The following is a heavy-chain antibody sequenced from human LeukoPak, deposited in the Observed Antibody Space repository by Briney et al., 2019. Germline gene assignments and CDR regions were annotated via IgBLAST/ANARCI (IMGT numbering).Heavy chain of an antibody. CDR1: GGSISGYY. Sequence: SETLSLTCTVSGGSISGYYWGWIRQSPGKGLGWIAYIYNSGSTNYNPSLQSRVTISVDTSKNQFSLNLGSVTAADTAVYYCARYGSGTYPRFDYWGQGTLVTVSS. CDR2: IYNSGST. J-gene: IGHJ4*02. V-gene: IGHV4-59*08. D-gene: IGHD3-10*01. CDR3: ARYGSGTYPRFDY.